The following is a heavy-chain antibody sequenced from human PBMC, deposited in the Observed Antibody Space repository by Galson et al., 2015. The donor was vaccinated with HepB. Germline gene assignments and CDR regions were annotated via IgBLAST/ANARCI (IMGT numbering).Heavy chain of an antibody. V-gene: IGHV2-70*01. Sequence: PALVKPTQTLTLTCTFSVFSLSTSGMCVSWIRQPPGKALEWLALIDWDDDKYYSTSLKTRLTISKDTSKNQVVLTMTNMDPVDTATYYCARTPTGGSSGYTIYGMDVWGQGTTVTVSS. CDR3: ARTPTGGSSGYTIYGMDV. CDR1: VFSLSTSGMC. J-gene: IGHJ6*02. D-gene: IGHD6-19*01. CDR2: IDWDDDK.